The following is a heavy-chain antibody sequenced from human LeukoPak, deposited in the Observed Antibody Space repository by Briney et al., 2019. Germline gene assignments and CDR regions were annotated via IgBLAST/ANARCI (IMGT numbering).Heavy chain of an antibody. J-gene: IGHJ5*02. CDR2: IYYSGST. Sequence: SETLSLTCTVSGGSISRYFWSWIRQPPGKGLEWIGYIYYSGSTNYNPSLKSRVTISVDTSKNQFSLKLSSVTAADTAVYYCARGRKGRFDPWGQGTLVTVSS. V-gene: IGHV4-59*01. CDR3: ARGRKGRFDP. D-gene: IGHD3-10*01. CDR1: GGSISRYF.